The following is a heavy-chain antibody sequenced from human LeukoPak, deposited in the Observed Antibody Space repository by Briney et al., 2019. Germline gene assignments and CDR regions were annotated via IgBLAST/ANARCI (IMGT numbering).Heavy chain of an antibody. J-gene: IGHJ6*03. Sequence: PGRSLRLSCAASGFTFDDYAMHWVRQAPGKGLEWVSGISWNSGSIGYADSVKGRFTISRDNAKNSLYLQMNSLRAEDTALYYCAKGLGGVPAANYYYYYYMDVWGKGTTVTVSS. D-gene: IGHD2-2*01. CDR2: ISWNSGSI. CDR1: GFTFDDYA. CDR3: AKGLGGVPAANYYYYYYMDV. V-gene: IGHV3-9*01.